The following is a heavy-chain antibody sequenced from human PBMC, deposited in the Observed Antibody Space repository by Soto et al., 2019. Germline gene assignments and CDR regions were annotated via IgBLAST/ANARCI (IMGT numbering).Heavy chain of an antibody. D-gene: IGHD5-18*01. CDR2: IGGSGDST. CDR3: AKVLDASMVVNGYLY. J-gene: IGHJ4*02. Sequence: PGWALSLSCAASGFTFSSYAMSWVRQAPGKGLEWVSAIGGSGDSTYYADSVKGRFTISRDNSTNTLYLQVNSLRAEDTAVSYCAKVLDASMVVNGYLYWGQGPMFTVSA. V-gene: IGHV3-23*01. CDR1: GFTFSSYA.